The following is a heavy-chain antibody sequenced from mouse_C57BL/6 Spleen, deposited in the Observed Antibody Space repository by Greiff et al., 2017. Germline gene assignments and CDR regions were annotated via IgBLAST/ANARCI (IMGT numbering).Heavy chain of an antibody. D-gene: IGHD2-3*01. J-gene: IGHJ2*01. V-gene: IGHV1-50*01. CDR2: IDPSDSYT. CDR1: GYTFTSYW. Sequence: QVQLKESGAELVKPGASVKLSCKASGYTFTSYWMQWVKQRPGQGLEWIGEIDPSDSYTNYNQKFKGKATLTVDTSSSTAYMQLSSLTSEDSAVYYCARSDGYPNYWGQGTTRTVSS. CDR3: ARSDGYPNY.